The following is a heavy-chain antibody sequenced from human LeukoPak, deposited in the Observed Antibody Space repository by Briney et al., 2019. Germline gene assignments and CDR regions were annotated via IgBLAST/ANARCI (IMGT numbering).Heavy chain of an antibody. CDR2: ISGGGGST. V-gene: IGHV3-23*01. Sequence: GGSLRLSCAASGFTFSSYAMTWVRQAPGKGLEWVSGISGGGGSTYYADSVKGRFTISRDNSKNTLYLQMNSLRAEDTAVYHCAKDHFSRPRSEDYWGQGTLVTVSS. CDR1: GFTFSSYA. J-gene: IGHJ4*02. D-gene: IGHD2/OR15-2a*01. CDR3: AKDHFSRPRSEDY.